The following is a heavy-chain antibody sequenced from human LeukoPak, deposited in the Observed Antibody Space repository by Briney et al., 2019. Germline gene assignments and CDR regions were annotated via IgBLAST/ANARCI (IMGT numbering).Heavy chain of an antibody. J-gene: IGHJ4*02. D-gene: IGHD4-17*01. Sequence: GGSLRLSCAASGFTFSRFWMAWVRQAPGKGLEGVANIKQDGSEKYYVDSVKGRFTISRDNAKNSLYLQMNSLRVEDTAVYYCAFNDYGERGANFDYWGQGTLVTVSS. CDR1: GFTFSRFW. V-gene: IGHV3-7*01. CDR2: IKQDGSEK. CDR3: AFNDYGERGANFDY.